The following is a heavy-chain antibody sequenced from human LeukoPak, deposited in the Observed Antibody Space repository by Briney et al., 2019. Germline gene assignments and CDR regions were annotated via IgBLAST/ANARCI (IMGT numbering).Heavy chain of an antibody. CDR1: GFTFSSYG. CDR3: AKDTEQQLETNLFDP. J-gene: IGHJ5*02. Sequence: PGGSLSVSCEASGFTFSSYGIHWVRQAPGKGLEWVAFIRYDGINKYYADSVQGRFTISRDNSKKTVYLQMNSLRPEDTAVYYCAKDTEQQLETNLFDPWGQGTLVTVSS. V-gene: IGHV3-30*02. CDR2: IRYDGINK. D-gene: IGHD6-13*01.